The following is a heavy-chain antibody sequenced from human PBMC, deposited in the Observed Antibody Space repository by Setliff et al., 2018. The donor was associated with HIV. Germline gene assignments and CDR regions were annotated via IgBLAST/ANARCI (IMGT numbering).Heavy chain of an antibody. CDR2: ITHSGST. V-gene: IGHV4-34*01. J-gene: IGHJ6*03. CDR3: ARVSSTYWYSIFRNYYYHMDV. D-gene: IGHD2-8*02. Sequence: PSETLSLTCAVYGGSFSAYYWNWIRQPPDKGLEWIGEITHSGSTNYKASLKSRVTISADTSKNQFSLKLSSVTAADTAVYYCARVSSTYWYSIFRNYYYHMDVWGKGTTVTVSS. CDR1: GGSFSAYY.